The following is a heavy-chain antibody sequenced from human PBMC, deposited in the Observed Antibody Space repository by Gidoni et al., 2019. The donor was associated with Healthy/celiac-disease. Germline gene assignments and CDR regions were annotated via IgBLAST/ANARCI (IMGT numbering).Heavy chain of an antibody. Sequence: QVQLVESGGGVVQPGRSLRLSCAASGFTFSSYAMHWVRQAPGKGLEWVAVISYDGSNKYYADSVKGRFTISRDNSKNTLYLQMNSLRAEDTAVYYCARDNPSSGWYYFDYWGQGTLVTVSS. V-gene: IGHV3-30-3*01. J-gene: IGHJ4*02. CDR2: ISYDGSNK. D-gene: IGHD6-19*01. CDR1: GFTFSSYA. CDR3: ARDNPSSGWYYFDY.